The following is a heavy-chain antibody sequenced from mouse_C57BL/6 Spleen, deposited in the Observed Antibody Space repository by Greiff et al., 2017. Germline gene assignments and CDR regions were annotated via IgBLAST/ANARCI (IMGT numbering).Heavy chain of an antibody. Sequence: VQLQQPGAELVRPGTSVKLSCKASGYTFTSYWMHWVKQRPGQGLEWIGVIDPSDSYTNYNQKFKGKATLTVDTSSSTAYMQLSSLTSEDSAVYYCATGGRRAFDYWGQGTTLTVSS. CDR1: GYTFTSYW. CDR3: ATGGRRAFDY. D-gene: IGHD1-1*02. J-gene: IGHJ2*01. CDR2: IDPSDSYT. V-gene: IGHV1-59*01.